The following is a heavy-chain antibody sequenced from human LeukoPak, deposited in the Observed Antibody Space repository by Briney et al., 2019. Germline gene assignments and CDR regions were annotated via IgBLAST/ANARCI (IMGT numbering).Heavy chain of an antibody. Sequence: GGSLRPSCAASGFTFSSYAMSWVRQTPGKWLEWVSTISGGGGSTFYADSVKGRFTISRDNFKNTLYLQMNSLRAEDTAVYYCAKEDITLVRGVFYWGQGTLVTVSS. V-gene: IGHV3-23*01. D-gene: IGHD3-10*01. CDR1: GFTFSSYA. CDR2: ISGGGGST. CDR3: AKEDITLVRGVFY. J-gene: IGHJ4*02.